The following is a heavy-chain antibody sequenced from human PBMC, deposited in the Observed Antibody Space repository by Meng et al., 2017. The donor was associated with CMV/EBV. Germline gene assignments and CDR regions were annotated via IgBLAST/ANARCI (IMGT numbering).Heavy chain of an antibody. V-gene: IGHV4-34*01. CDR3: ARTGGTYCSSTSCYTRSGYYYYGMDV. CDR1: GGSFSGYY. Sequence: GSLRLSCAVYGGSFSGYYWSWIRQPPGKGLEWIGEINHSGSTNYNPSLKSRVTISVDTAKIQFSLKMSSVTAAATAVYYCARTGGTYCSSTSCYTRSGYYYYGMDVWGQGTTVTVSS. J-gene: IGHJ6*02. CDR2: INHSGST. D-gene: IGHD2-2*02.